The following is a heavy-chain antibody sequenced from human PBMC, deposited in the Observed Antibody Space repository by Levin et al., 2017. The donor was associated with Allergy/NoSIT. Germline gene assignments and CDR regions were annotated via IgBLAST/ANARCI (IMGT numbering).Heavy chain of an antibody. V-gene: IGHV3-21*01. Sequence: GESLKISCAASGFSFRSYSIDWVRQAPGKGLEWVSSISSSSSHIYYADSVKGRFTISRDNTKNSLYLQMNSLRAEDTAVYYCARVDGSGWAFDFWGQGTLVTVSS. D-gene: IGHD6-19*01. CDR3: ARVDGSGWAFDF. CDR2: ISSSSSHI. J-gene: IGHJ4*02. CDR1: GFSFRSYS.